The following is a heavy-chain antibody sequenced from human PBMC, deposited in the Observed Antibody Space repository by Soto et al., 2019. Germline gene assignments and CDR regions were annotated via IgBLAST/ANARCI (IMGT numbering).Heavy chain of an antibody. V-gene: IGHV3-21*01. J-gene: IGHJ5*02. CDR1: GFTFNTYD. CDR3: VRSGTARLLRHSWFDT. Sequence: EVQLVESGGGLVKPGGSLRLSCAASGFTFNTYDMNWVRQAPGKGLEWVSSITTSSAYIYYADSLEGRITITRDNAKNSLLLEMNSLRAEDTAVYYCVRSGTARLLRHSWFDTWGQGTLVTVSS. CDR2: ITTSSAYI. D-gene: IGHD2-21*01.